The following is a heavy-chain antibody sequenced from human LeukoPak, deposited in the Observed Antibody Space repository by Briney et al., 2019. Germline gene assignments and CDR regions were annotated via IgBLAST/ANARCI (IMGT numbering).Heavy chain of an antibody. Sequence: SETLSLTCSVSGGFISSYYWSWIRQPPGKGLEWIGYIYYSGSTNYNPSLKSRVTISVDTSKNQFSLKLSSVTAADTAVYYCARFRGSSYGSGSYYWNGKYYFDYWGQGTLVTVSS. CDR1: GGFISSYY. V-gene: IGHV4-59*12. D-gene: IGHD3-10*01. CDR2: IYYSGST. CDR3: ARFRGSSYGSGSYYWNGKYYFDY. J-gene: IGHJ4*02.